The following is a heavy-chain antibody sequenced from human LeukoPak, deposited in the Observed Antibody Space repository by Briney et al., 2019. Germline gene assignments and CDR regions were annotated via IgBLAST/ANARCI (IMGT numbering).Heavy chain of an antibody. V-gene: IGHV3-48*04. CDR2: ISSSGSTI. D-gene: IGHD3-3*01. CDR1: GFTFSSYS. CDR3: ARVIYDFWSGYGDAFDI. J-gene: IGHJ3*02. Sequence: GGSLRLSCTASGFTFSSYSMNWVRQAPGKGLEWVSYISSSGSTICYADSVKGRFTISRDNAKNSLYLQMNSLRAEDTAVYYCARVIYDFWSGYGDAFDIWGQGTMVTVSS.